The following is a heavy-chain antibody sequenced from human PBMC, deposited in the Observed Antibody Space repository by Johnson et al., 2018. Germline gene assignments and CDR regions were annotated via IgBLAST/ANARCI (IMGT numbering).Heavy chain of an antibody. CDR1: GFTFSSSW. CDR2: IKQDGSEK. CDR3: AKDEQYLVQYFQD. Sequence: VQLVQSGGGLVQPGGSLRLSCAASGFTFSSSWMHWVCQAPGTGLEWVANIKQDGSEKYYVDSVKGRFTISRDNAKNSLYLQMNSLKDEDTAGYYCAKDEQYLVQYFQDWGQGTLVSVSS. D-gene: IGHD6-13*01. J-gene: IGHJ1*01. V-gene: IGHV3-7*03.